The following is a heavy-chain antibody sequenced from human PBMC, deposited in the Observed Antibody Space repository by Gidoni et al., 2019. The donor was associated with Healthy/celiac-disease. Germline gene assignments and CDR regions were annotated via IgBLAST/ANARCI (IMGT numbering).Heavy chain of an antibody. D-gene: IGHD2-15*01. J-gene: IGHJ4*02. CDR3: ARVAHCSGGSCFDY. V-gene: IGHV1-69*06. Sequence: HVQLVQSGAEVKKTGSSVKVSCKASGGTCRTYAISWVRQAPGQGLECMGGIITSFGTANYAQKFQGRVTITADKSTSTAYMELSSLRSEDTSVYYCARVAHCSGGSCFDYWGQGTLVTVSS. CDR2: IITSFGTA. CDR1: GGTCRTYA.